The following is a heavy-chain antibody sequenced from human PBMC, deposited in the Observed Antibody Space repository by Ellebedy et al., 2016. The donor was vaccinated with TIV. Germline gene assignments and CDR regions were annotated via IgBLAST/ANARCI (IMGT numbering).Heavy chain of an antibody. CDR1: GFTFTSYW. CDR3: ATDGSYGDYRSPTHAFVM. CDR2: INQDGSDT. V-gene: IGHV3-7*01. D-gene: IGHD4-17*01. Sequence: GGSLRLSCAASGFTFTSYWMTLVRQAPGKGLEWVANINQDGSDTYYVDSLRGRFTISRDNAKNSLHLLMNSLRGEDTAVYYCATDGSYGDYRSPTHAFVMWGQGTLVTVSS. J-gene: IGHJ3*02.